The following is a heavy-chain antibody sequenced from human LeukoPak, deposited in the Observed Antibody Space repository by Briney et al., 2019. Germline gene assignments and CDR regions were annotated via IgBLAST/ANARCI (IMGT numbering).Heavy chain of an antibody. Sequence: GESLRISCEGSGYTFTSYWIAWVRQMPAKGLEWMGIIYPGDSDTRYSPSFQGQVTISADKSISTAYLQWSSLKASDTAMYYCARHHSEDYFDYWGQGTLVTVSS. J-gene: IGHJ4*02. CDR1: GYTFTSYW. CDR2: IYPGDSDT. CDR3: ARHHSEDYFDY. V-gene: IGHV5-51*01.